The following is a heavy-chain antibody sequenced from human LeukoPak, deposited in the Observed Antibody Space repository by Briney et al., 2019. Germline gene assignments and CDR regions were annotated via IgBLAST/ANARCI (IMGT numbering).Heavy chain of an antibody. CDR2: IYHSGST. V-gene: IGHV4-30-2*01. CDR3: ARDLTHGALWFGELEFGY. CDR1: GGSISSGGYY. J-gene: IGHJ4*02. Sequence: SETLSLTCTVSGGSISSGGYYWSWVRQPPGKGLEWIGYIYHSGSTYYNPSLKSRVTISVDRSKNQFSLKLSSGTAADTAVYYCARDLTHGALWFGELEFGYWGQGTLVTVSS. D-gene: IGHD3-10*01.